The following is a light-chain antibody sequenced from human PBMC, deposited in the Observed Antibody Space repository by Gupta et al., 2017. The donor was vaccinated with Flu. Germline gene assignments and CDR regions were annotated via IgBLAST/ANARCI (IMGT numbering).Light chain of an antibody. J-gene: IGKJ5*01. V-gene: IGKV1-6*01. CDR3: LQDYNYPRT. Sequence: AILMTQSPSSLSASIGDSVAITCRASQGIGNELAWYQQKPGKAPKLLIYAASTLQSGVPSRFSGSGSGTDFTLTIRSLQPEDFATYYCLQDYNYPRTFGQGTRLEIK. CDR1: QGIGNE. CDR2: AAS.